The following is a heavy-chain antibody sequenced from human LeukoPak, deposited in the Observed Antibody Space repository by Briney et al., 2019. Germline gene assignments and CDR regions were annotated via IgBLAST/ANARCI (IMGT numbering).Heavy chain of an antibody. CDR2: ISGSGGST. Sequence: GGSLRLSCAASGFTFSSYAMRWVRQALGKGLEWVSAISGSGGSTYYADSVKGRFTISRDNSKNTLYLQMNSLRAEDTAVYYCAKFASEQQLVYFDYWGQGTLVTVSS. D-gene: IGHD6-13*01. V-gene: IGHV3-23*01. CDR3: AKFASEQQLVYFDY. CDR1: GFTFSSYA. J-gene: IGHJ4*02.